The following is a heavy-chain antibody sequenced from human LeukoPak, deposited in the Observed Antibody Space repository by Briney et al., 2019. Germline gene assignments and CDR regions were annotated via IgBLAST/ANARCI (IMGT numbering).Heavy chain of an antibody. J-gene: IGHJ4*02. D-gene: IGHD1-26*01. CDR3: ARRPPNSGSYGGPRGLDY. Sequence: SETLSLTCAVYGGSFSDYHWTWIRQAPGKGLEWIGEVNHSGATKYNPSLKSRVTISGDTSKNQFSLKLGSLTAADTAVYFCARRPPNSGSYGGPRGLDYWGQGTLVTVSS. V-gene: IGHV4-34*01. CDR1: GGSFSDYH. CDR2: VNHSGAT.